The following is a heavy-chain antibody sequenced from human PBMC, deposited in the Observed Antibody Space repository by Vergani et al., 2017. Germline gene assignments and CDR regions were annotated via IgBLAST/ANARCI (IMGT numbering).Heavy chain of an antibody. CDR2: INPNSGGT. Sequence: QVQLVQSWAEVKKPGASLKVSCKASGYTFTGYYMHWVRQASGQGLEWMGWINPNSGGTNYAQKFQGRVTMTRDTSIRTAYMELSRLRSDDKAVYYCARDYGYCSSSSCPNWFDPWGQGILVTVSS. J-gene: IGHJ5*02. D-gene: IGHD2-2*01. CDR1: GYTFTGYY. CDR3: ARDYGYCSSSSCPNWFDP. V-gene: IGHV1-2*02.